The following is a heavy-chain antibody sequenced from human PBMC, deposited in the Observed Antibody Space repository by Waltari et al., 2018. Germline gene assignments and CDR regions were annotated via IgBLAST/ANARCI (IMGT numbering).Heavy chain of an antibody. CDR1: GFTFSSYA. D-gene: IGHD1-26*01. V-gene: IGHV3-23*03. Sequence: EVQLLESGGGLVQPGGSLRLSCAASGFTFSSYAMSWVRQAPGKGLEWVSVIYSGGSTYYADSVKGRFTISRDNSKNTLYLQMNSLRAEDTAVYYCAKAQNSGSLGQAYWGQGTLVTVSS. J-gene: IGHJ4*02. CDR2: IYSGGST. CDR3: AKAQNSGSLGQAY.